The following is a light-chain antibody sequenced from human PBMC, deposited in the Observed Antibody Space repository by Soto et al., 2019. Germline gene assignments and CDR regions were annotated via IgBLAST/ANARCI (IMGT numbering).Light chain of an antibody. CDR1: SSDVGGYNY. CDR3: SSYTSSSTWV. CDR2: EVS. J-gene: IGLJ3*02. Sequence: QSALTQPASVSGSPGQSITISCTGTSSDVGGYNYVSWYQQHPGKAPKLMIYEVSNRTSGVSNRFSGSKSGNAASLTISGIQAEDEDDYYCSSYTSSSTWVFGGGTKLTVL. V-gene: IGLV2-14*01.